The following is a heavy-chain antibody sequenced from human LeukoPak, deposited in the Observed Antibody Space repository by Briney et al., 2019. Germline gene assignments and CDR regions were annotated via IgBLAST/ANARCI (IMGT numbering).Heavy chain of an antibody. J-gene: IGHJ3*02. CDR2: ISNDGSST. CDR1: GFTLSTSW. Sequence: GGSLRLSCAASGFTLSTSWMHWVRQAPGKGLVWVSRISNDGSSTLYADSVKGRFTISRDNAKNTLYLQMNSLRAEDTAVYYCARAGRLHTFDIWGQGPVVTVSA. CDR3: ARAGRLHTFDI. V-gene: IGHV3-74*01.